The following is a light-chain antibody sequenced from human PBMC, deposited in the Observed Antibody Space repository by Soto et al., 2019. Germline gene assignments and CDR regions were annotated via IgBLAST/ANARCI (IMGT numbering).Light chain of an antibody. J-gene: IGKJ2*01. CDR1: QSIVTW. CDR2: KAS. V-gene: IGKV1-5*03. CDR3: QQYNIYPYT. Sequence: DIQMTQSPSTLSASVGDRVTITCRASQSIVTWLAWYQQKPGKAPKVLIHKASSLESGVPSRFSGSGSGTEFTLTIRSLQPDHFATYYCQQYNIYPYTFGQGTKVEIK.